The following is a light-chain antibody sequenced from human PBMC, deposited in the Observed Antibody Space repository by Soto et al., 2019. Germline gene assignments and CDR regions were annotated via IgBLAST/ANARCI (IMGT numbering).Light chain of an antibody. Sequence: QSVLTQSSSASASLGSSVKLTCILSSGHSTYIIAWHQQQPGKAPRFLMTLDRSGSYNRGSGVPDRFSGSSSGTDRYLTISNLQFEDEGDYYCETWYSNTHKVFGGGTKLTVL. CDR3: ETWYSNTHKV. CDR1: SGHSTYI. V-gene: IGLV4-60*02. J-gene: IGLJ3*02. CDR2: LDRSGSY.